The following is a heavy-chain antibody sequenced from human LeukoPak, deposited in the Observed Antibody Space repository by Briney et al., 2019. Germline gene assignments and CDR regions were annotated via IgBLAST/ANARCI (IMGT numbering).Heavy chain of an antibody. J-gene: IGHJ4*02. CDR1: GYTFSDHH. Sequence: ASVKVSCKASGYTFSDHHMHWVRQAPGQGLEWMGKITPSDGSTTYTQKFQDRVTMTRDTSTSTVYMELNSLSSEDTALYYCARDTCGSDYWGQGTLVTVSS. V-gene: IGHV1-46*01. CDR2: ITPSDGST. D-gene: IGHD2-21*01. CDR3: ARDTCGSDY.